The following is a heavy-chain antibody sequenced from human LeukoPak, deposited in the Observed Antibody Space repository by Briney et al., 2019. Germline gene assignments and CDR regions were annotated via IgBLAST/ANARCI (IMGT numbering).Heavy chain of an antibody. J-gene: IGHJ3*02. CDR3: ARDTYYYDSSGPIGDAFDI. Sequence: PSETLSLTCAVYGGSFSGYYWSWIRQPPGKGLEWIGEINHSGSTNYNPSLKSRVTISVDTSKNQFSLKLSSVTAADTAVYYCARDTYYYDSSGPIGDAFDIWGQGTMVTVSS. CDR1: GGSFSGYY. D-gene: IGHD3-22*01. CDR2: INHSGST. V-gene: IGHV4-34*01.